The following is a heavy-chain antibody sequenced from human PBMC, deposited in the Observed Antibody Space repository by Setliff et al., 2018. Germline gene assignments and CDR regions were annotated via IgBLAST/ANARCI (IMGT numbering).Heavy chain of an antibody. CDR2: INPNSGGT. Sequence: ASVKVSCKASGYTFTGYYMHWVRQAPGQGLEWMGRINPNSGGTDYAQRFQGRVTMTRDTSISTAYMELSRLRSDDTAVYYCARGPFLEWLLYYDYWGQGTLVTVSS. J-gene: IGHJ4*02. D-gene: IGHD3-3*01. CDR1: GYTFTGYY. CDR3: ARGPFLEWLLYYDY. V-gene: IGHV1-2*06.